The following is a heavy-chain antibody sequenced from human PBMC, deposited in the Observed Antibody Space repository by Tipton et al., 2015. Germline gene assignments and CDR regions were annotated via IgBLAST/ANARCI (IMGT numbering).Heavy chain of an antibody. CDR1: SDSISKYY. V-gene: IGHV4-59*01. CDR2: IQYSGGT. Sequence: TLSFTCSVSSDSISKYYWSWIRQPPGKELQWIGYIQYSGGTNYNPSLESRVSMSVDTSQSQFSLEMRSVTATDTAVYYCARARGRHGGLFDSWGQGTLVTVSS. CDR3: ARARGRHGGLFDS. J-gene: IGHJ4*02. D-gene: IGHD4-23*01.